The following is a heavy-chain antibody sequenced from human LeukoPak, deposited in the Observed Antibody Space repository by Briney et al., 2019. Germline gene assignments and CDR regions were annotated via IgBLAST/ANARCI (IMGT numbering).Heavy chain of an antibody. CDR2: ISGSGDST. Sequence: PGGTLTLSCAASGFTFSSYGMSWVRQAPGKGLEWVSGISGSGDSTYYVDSVKGRFTISRDNAKNSLYLQMNSLRAEDTAVYYCARDHYDFWSGYYWFDYWGQGTLVTVSS. CDR1: GFTFSSYG. CDR3: ARDHYDFWSGYYWFDY. D-gene: IGHD3-3*01. J-gene: IGHJ4*02. V-gene: IGHV3-23*01.